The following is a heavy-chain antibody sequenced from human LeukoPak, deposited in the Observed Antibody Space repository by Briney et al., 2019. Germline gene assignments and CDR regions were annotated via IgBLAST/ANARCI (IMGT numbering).Heavy chain of an antibody. D-gene: IGHD2-2*01. CDR2: INPSGGST. V-gene: IGHV1-46*01. J-gene: IGHJ6*02. CDR1: GYTFTSYY. Sequence: ASVKVSCKASGYTFTSYYMHWVRQAPGQGLEWMGIINPSGGSTSYAQKFQGRVTMTTDTSTSTAYMELRSLRSDDTAVYYCARETHIVVVPAAPYYYYYGMDVWGQGTTVTVSS. CDR3: ARETHIVVVPAAPYYYYYGMDV.